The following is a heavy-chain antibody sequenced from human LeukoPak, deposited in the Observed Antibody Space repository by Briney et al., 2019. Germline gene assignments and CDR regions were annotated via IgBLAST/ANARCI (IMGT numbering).Heavy chain of an antibody. CDR3: ARWGRDTAMEFDY. D-gene: IGHD5-18*01. CDR1: GFTFSSYS. V-gene: IGHV3-48*02. Sequence: GGSLRLSCAASGFTFSSYSMNWVRQAPGKGLEWVSYISSSSSTIYYADSVKGRFTISRDNAKNSLYPQMNSLRDEDTAVYYCARWGRDTAMEFDYWGQGTLVTVSS. CDR2: ISSSSSTI. J-gene: IGHJ4*02.